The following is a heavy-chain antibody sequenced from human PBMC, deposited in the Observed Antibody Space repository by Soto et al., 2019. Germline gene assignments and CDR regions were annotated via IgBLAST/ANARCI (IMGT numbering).Heavy chain of an antibody. CDR2: IYDSGSH. V-gene: IGHV4-59*08. Sequence: QVQLQESGPGLVKTSETLSLTCTVSGCSISSYYWTWIRQPPGKGLEWIGYIYDSGSHNYNPSLDSRLTISVDTSKNQFSLKVSSVTAADTAVYYCARRIQYYYGMDVWGQGTTVTVSS. CDR3: ARRIQYYYGMDV. D-gene: IGHD5-18*01. J-gene: IGHJ6*02. CDR1: GCSISSYY.